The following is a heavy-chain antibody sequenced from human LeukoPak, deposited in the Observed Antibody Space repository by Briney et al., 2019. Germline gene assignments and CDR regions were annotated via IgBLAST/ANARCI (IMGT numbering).Heavy chain of an antibody. Sequence: GASAKVSCKASGYTFTSYYMHWVRQAPGQGLEWMGIINPSGGSTSYAQKFQGRVTMTRDTSTSTVYMELSSLRSEDTAVYYCARGTYGSSAYYGTLNYWGQGTLVTVSS. CDR3: ARGTYGSSAYYGTLNY. D-gene: IGHD3-22*01. CDR2: INPSGGST. V-gene: IGHV1-46*01. J-gene: IGHJ4*02. CDR1: GYTFTSYY.